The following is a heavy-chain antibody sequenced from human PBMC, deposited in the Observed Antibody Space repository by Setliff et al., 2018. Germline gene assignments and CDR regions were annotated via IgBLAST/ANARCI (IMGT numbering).Heavy chain of an antibody. Sequence: LSLSCAASGFTFSSYPMHWVRQAPGKGLEWVAVTSYDGINKYYADSVKGRFTISRDNSKNTLYLQMNSLRAEDTAVYYCAKDGSGSYDYLDYWGQGTLVTVSS. CDR2: TSYDGINK. D-gene: IGHD6-13*01. J-gene: IGHJ4*02. V-gene: IGHV3-30*07. CDR1: GFTFSSYP. CDR3: AKDGSGSYDYLDY.